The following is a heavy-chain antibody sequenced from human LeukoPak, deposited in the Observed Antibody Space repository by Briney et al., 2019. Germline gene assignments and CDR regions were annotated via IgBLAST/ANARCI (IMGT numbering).Heavy chain of an antibody. V-gene: IGHV4-61*01. D-gene: IGHD3-3*01. J-gene: IGHJ4*02. CDR1: GGSISSSSYY. Sequence: ASETLSLTCTVSGGSISSSSYYWSWIRQPPGKGLEWIGYIYYSGSTNYNPSLKSRVTISVDTSKNQFSLKLSSVTAADTAVYYCASSGWSGYFYYRGQGTLVTVSS. CDR2: IYYSGST. CDR3: ASSGWSGYFYY.